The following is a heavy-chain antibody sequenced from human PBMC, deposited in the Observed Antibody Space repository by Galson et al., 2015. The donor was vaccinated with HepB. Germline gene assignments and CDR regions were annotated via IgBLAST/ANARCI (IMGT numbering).Heavy chain of an antibody. CDR1: GFTVSSNY. D-gene: IGHD1-26*01. J-gene: IGHJ1*01. CDR2: IYSGGST. V-gene: IGHV3-66*01. Sequence: SLRLSCAASGFTVSSNYMSWVRQAPGKGLEWVSVIYSGGSTYYADSVEGRFTISRDNSKNTLYLQMNSLRAEDTAVYYCARGRFDVGAEAFQHWGQGTLVTVSS. CDR3: ARGRFDVGAEAFQH.